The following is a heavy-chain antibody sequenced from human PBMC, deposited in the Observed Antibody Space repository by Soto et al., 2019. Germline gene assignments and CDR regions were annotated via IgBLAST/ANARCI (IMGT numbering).Heavy chain of an antibody. D-gene: IGHD3-22*01. Sequence: PGGSLRLSCAASGFTFSSYAMSWVRQAPGKGLDWVSAISGSGGSTYYADSVKGRFTISRDNSKNTLYLQMNSLRAEDTAVYYCAKDPILTYYYDSSGSNKYDAFDIWGQGTMVTVSS. CDR2: ISGSGGST. CDR1: GFTFSSYA. CDR3: AKDPILTYYYDSSGSNKYDAFDI. J-gene: IGHJ3*02. V-gene: IGHV3-23*01.